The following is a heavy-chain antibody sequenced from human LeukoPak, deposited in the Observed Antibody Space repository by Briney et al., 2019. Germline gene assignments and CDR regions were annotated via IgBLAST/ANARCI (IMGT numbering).Heavy chain of an antibody. CDR3: AKGGASVTRYVDY. CDR1: GFTFSDYW. CDR2: IKHDGTNK. J-gene: IGHJ4*02. D-gene: IGHD4-17*01. Sequence: PGGSLRLSCAASGFTFSDYWMSWVRQTPGKGLEWVANIKHDGTNKYYLDSVKGRFTISRDNSQNTLYLQMNSLRPEDTAVYYCAKGGASVTRYVDYWGQGTLVTVSS. V-gene: IGHV3-7*01.